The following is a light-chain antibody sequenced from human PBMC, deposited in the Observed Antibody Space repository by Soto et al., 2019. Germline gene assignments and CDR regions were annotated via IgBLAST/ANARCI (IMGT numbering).Light chain of an antibody. CDR1: SSDVGGYNY. CDR2: EVS. Sequence: QSVLTQPASVSGSPGQSITISRTGTSSDVGGYNYVSWYQQHPGKAPKLMIYEVSNRPSGVSNRFSGSKSGNTASLTISGLQAEDEADYYCSSYTSSSTPLYVFGTGTKLTVL. CDR3: SSYTSSSTPLYV. J-gene: IGLJ1*01. V-gene: IGLV2-14*01.